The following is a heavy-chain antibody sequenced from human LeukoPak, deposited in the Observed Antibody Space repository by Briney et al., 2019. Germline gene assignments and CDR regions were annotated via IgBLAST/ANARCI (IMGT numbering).Heavy chain of an antibody. J-gene: IGHJ4*02. CDR3: ATVHSAYDYRSDY. CDR1: GFTFSNAY. CDR2: IKSKTNGETT. D-gene: IGHD5-12*01. Sequence: PGGSLRLSCAASGFTFSNAYMSWVRQAPGKGLEWVGRIKSKTNGETTDYAAPVKGRFTISRDDSKNTLYLQMNSLKTEDTAVYYCATVHSAYDYRSDYWGRGTLVTVSS. V-gene: IGHV3-15*01.